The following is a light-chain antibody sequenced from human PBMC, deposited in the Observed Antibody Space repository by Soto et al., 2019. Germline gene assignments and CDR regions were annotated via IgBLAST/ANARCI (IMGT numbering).Light chain of an antibody. CDR2: DVS. V-gene: IGLV2-14*01. J-gene: IGLJ1*01. CDR1: SSDVGVYSY. CDR3: SSYTSSSTV. Sequence: QAVMTQPASVSGSPGQSVTICCTGTSSDVGVYSYVSWYQQHPGKAPKLMFYDVSNRPSGVSNRFSGSKSGNTDSLTISGLQAGDEADYYCSSYTSSSTVFGTGTKVTVL.